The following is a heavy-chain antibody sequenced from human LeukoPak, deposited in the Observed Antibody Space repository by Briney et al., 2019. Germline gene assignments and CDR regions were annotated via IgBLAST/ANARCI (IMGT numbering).Heavy chain of an antibody. CDR2: IIPMFGTE. CDR1: GGTFSTSA. Sequence: SVKVSCKASGGTFSTSAVIWVRQAPGQGLEWMGTIIPMFGTENNAQKFQGRVTVSADESTSTEYMELRSLRSDDTADYYCARGGRWGLPRPYAFDIWGQGTMVTVSS. V-gene: IGHV1-69*13. D-gene: IGHD1-26*01. J-gene: IGHJ3*02. CDR3: ARGGRWGLPRPYAFDI.